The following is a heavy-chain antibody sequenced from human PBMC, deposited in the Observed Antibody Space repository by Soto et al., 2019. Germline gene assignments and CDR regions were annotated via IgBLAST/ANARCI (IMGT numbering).Heavy chain of an antibody. CDR2: IKSKTDGGTT. D-gene: IGHD6-19*01. V-gene: IGHV3-15*01. CDR3: ISSGWYQGFDY. Sequence: GGSLRLSCAASGFTFSNAWMSWVRQAPGKGLEWVGRIKSKTDGGTTDYAAPVKGRFTISRDDSKNTLYLQMNSLKTEDTAVYYCISSGWYQGFDYWGQGTLVTVSS. CDR1: GFTFSNAW. J-gene: IGHJ4*02.